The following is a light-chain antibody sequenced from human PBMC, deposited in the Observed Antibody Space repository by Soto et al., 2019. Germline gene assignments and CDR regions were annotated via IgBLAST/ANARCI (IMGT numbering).Light chain of an antibody. V-gene: IGKV3-15*01. J-gene: IGKJ4*01. CDR2: GAS. CDR3: QQYDNWTLT. Sequence: EIVITQSPATLPVSPGEGATLSCRASQSVSSNLAWYQQKPGQAPRFPIYGASTRATGIPARFSGSGAGTEFTRTISSLQSEDFAVYYCQQYDNWTLTFGGGTKVDIK. CDR1: QSVSSN.